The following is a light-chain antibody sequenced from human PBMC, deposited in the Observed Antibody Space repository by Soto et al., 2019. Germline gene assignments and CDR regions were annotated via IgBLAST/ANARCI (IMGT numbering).Light chain of an antibody. Sequence: QSALTQPASVSGSPGQSITISCTGTSSDVGGYNYVSWYQHHPGKAPKLMIYDDSNRPSGVSNRFSGSKSDNTASLTISGLQAEDEADYYCSSYTSSSTYVFGTGTKLTVL. CDR3: SSYTSSSTYV. CDR2: DDS. CDR1: SSDVGGYNY. V-gene: IGLV2-14*03. J-gene: IGLJ1*01.